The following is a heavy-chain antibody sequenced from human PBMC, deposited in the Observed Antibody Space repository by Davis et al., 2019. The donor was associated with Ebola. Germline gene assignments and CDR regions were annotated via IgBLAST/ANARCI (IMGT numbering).Heavy chain of an antibody. CDR3: ARERRLIEGRKDY. CDR2: ISGSGGST. Sequence: PSETLSLTCKVSGGSISSSNYYWGWIRQAPGKGLEWVSAISGSGGSTYYADSVKGRFTISRDNSKKTLYLQMNSLRAEDTAVYYCARERRLIEGRKDYWGQGTLVTVSS. J-gene: IGHJ4*02. D-gene: IGHD2/OR15-2a*01. V-gene: IGHV3-23*01. CDR1: GGSISSSNYY.